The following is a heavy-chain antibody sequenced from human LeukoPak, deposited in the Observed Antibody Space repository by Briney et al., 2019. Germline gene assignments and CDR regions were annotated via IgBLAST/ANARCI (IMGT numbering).Heavy chain of an antibody. V-gene: IGHV1-2*02. Sequence: ASVKVSCKASGYTFTGYYMHWVRQAPGQGLEWMGWINPNSGGTNYAQKFQGRVTMTRDTSISTAYMELSRLRSDDTAVYYCARARLGYCSSTSYYTLYFDYWGQGTLVTVSS. CDR3: ARARLGYCSSTSYYTLYFDY. CDR1: GYTFTGYY. D-gene: IGHD2-2*02. CDR2: INPNSGGT. J-gene: IGHJ4*02.